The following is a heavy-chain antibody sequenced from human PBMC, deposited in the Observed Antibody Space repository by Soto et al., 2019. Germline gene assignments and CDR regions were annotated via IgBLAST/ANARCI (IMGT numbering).Heavy chain of an antibody. J-gene: IGHJ5*02. Sequence: QVQLVQSGAEVKKPGSSVKVSCKASGGTFNTYAISWVRQAPGQGLEWMGGIIPIFGTTNYAQKFQGSVTIKEDESTSTVYMELSSLTSEDTAIYYGARDPVVLVSVTANLHHWGHGTLVTVSS. V-gene: IGHV1-69*01. CDR1: GGTFNTYA. CDR3: ARDPVVLVSVTANLHH. CDR2: IIPIFGTT. D-gene: IGHD2-15*01.